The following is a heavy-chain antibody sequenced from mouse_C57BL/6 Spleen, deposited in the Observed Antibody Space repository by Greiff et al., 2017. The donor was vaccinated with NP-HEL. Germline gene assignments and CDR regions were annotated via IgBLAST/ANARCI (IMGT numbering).Heavy chain of an antibody. CDR3: AREIYYVYSWFAY. CDR1: GYTFTDHT. J-gene: IGHJ3*01. D-gene: IGHD2-2*01. Sequence: VQLQQSDAELVKPGASVKISCKVSGYTFTDHTIHWMKQRPEQGLEWIGYIYPRDGSTKYNEKFKGKATLTADKSSSTAYMQLNSLTSEDSAVYVCAREIYYVYSWFAYWGQGTLVTVSA. CDR2: IYPRDGST. V-gene: IGHV1-78*01.